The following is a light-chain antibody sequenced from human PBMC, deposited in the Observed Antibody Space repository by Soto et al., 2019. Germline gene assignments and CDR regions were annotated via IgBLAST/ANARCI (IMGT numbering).Light chain of an antibody. V-gene: IGKV3-15*01. CDR2: GAS. Sequence: DIVMTQSPATLSVSPGERATLSCRASQSVSSNLAWYQQKPGQAPRLLIYGASTRATGIPASFSGSGSGTDFTLTVNSLQSEDIAVYYCQQYHNWPVTFGGGTKVDIK. CDR3: QQYHNWPVT. J-gene: IGKJ4*01. CDR1: QSVSSN.